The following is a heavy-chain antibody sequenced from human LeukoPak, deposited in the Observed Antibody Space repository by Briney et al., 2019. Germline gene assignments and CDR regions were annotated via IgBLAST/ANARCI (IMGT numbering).Heavy chain of an antibody. J-gene: IGHJ3*02. Sequence: GASVKVSCKASGYSFTSYGVSWVRQAPGQALEWMGWISAYNGNTNYAQKLQGRVTMTTDTSTSTVYMEVRSLRSDDTAVYYCARVGSYGYLGGRRGAFDIWGQGTMVTVSS. D-gene: IGHD2-2*03. CDR1: GYSFTSYG. CDR3: ARVGSYGYLGGRRGAFDI. CDR2: ISAYNGNT. V-gene: IGHV1-18*01.